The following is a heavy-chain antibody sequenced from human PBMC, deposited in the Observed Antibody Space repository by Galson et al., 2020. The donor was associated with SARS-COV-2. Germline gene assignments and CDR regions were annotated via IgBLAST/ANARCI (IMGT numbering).Heavy chain of an antibody. Sequence: GESLKISCAASGFTFSSHAMHWVRQAPGKGLEWVAQIFFDGSDKYYGDSVKGRFTISRDSSKNTVYLQMNNLRADDTAVYYCAREDYGDYFVYWGQGTLVTVSS. CDR1: GFTFSSHA. V-gene: IGHV3-33*01. CDR2: IFFDGSDK. D-gene: IGHD4-17*01. J-gene: IGHJ4*02. CDR3: AREDYGDYFVY.